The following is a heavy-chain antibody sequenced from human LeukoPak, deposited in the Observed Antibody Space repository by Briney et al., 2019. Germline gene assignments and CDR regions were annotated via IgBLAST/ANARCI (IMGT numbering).Heavy chain of an antibody. CDR1: GGSISSGDYY. CDR2: LYYSGST. J-gene: IGHJ5*02. V-gene: IGHV4-30-4*01. D-gene: IGHD3-10*01. Sequence: SQTLSLTCTVSGGSISSGDYYWSWIRHPPGRGLEWLGYLYYSGSTYYNPSLKSRVTISVDTSKNQFSLKLSSVTAADTAVYYCARGPPSFGESNNWFDPWGQGTLVTVSS. CDR3: ARGPPSFGESNNWFDP.